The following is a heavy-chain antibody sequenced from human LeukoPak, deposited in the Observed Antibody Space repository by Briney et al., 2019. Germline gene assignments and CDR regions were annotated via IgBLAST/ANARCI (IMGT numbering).Heavy chain of an antibody. CDR1: GGSISSSSYY. CDR3: ARLIKPEAAAYFDY. J-gene: IGHJ4*02. D-gene: IGHD6-13*01. CDR2: IYYSGST. Sequence: SETLSLTCTVSGGSISSSSYYWGWIRQPPGKGLEWIGSIYYSGSTYYNPSLKSRVTISVDTSKNQFSLKLSSVTAADTAVYYCARLIKPEAAAYFDYWGQGTLVTVSS. V-gene: IGHV4-39*07.